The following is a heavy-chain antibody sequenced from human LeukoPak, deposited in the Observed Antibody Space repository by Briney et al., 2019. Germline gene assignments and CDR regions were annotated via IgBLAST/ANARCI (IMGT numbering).Heavy chain of an antibody. CDR1: GGSFSGYY. CDR2: INHSGST. Sequence: SETLSLTCAVYGGSFSGYYWSWIRQPPGKGLEWIGEINHSGSTNYNPPLKSRVTISVDTSKNQFSLKLSSVTAADTAVYYCARAPIVYDYGDYVDYWGQGTLVTASS. V-gene: IGHV4-34*01. J-gene: IGHJ4*02. CDR3: ARAPIVYDYGDYVDY. D-gene: IGHD4-17*01.